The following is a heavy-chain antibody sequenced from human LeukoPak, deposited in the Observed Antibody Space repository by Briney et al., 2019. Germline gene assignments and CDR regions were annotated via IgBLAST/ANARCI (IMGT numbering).Heavy chain of an antibody. CDR2: IRYDGSNK. CDR1: GFTFSSYW. J-gene: IGHJ4*02. D-gene: IGHD2-2*01. Sequence: GGSLRLSCAASGFTFSSYWMSWVRQAPGKGLEWVAFIRYDGSNKYYADSVKGRFTISRDNSKNTLYLQMNSLRAEDTAVYYCAKLGCSSTSCYDGSDYYFDYWGQGTLVTVSS. CDR3: AKLGCSSTSCYDGSDYYFDY. V-gene: IGHV3-30*02.